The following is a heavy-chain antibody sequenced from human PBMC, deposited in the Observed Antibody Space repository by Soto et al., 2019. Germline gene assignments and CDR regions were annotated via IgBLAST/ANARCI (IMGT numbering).Heavy chain of an antibody. V-gene: IGHV3-48*01. CDR1: GFTFGSYS. D-gene: IGHD2-15*01. CDR3: VRTSLVVAAATREDY. CDR2: ILSSSGVI. J-gene: IGHJ4*02. Sequence: GGSLRLSCAASGFTFGSYSMNWVRQAPGKGLEWVSFILSSSGVIYYADSAKGRFTISRDNAKNSLYLQMNSLRAEDTAVYYCVRTSLVVAAATREDYWGQGTLVTVSS.